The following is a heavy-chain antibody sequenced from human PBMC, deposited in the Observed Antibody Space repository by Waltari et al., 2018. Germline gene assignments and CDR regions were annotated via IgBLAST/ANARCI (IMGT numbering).Heavy chain of an antibody. CDR2: INHSGST. Sequence: LLKPSETLSLTCAVYGGSFSGYYWSWIRQPPGKGLEWIGEINHSGSTNYNPSLKSRVTISVDTSKNQFSLKLSSVTAADTAVYYCATGISRDLDYWGQGTLVT. V-gene: IGHV4-34*01. CDR3: ATGISRDLDY. J-gene: IGHJ4*02. CDR1: GGSFSGYY. D-gene: IGHD1-26*01.